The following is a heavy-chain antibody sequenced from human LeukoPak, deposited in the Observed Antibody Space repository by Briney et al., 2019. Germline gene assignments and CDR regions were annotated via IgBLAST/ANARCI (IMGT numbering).Heavy chain of an antibody. CDR1: VFTFSGSA. J-gene: IGHJ4*02. CDR3: TRLTVGQQPRGDHDY. D-gene: IGHD6-13*01. V-gene: IGHV3-73*01. CDR2: IRSKANSYAT. Sequence: GGSLRLSCAASVFTFSGSAMHWVREASGKGLEWVGRIRSKANSYATAYAASVKGRFTISRDDSKNTAYLKMNSLKTEDTAVYYCTRLTVGQQPRGDHDYWGQGTLVTVSS.